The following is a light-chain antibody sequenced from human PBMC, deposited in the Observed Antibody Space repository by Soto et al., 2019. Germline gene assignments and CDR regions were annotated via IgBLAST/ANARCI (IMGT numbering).Light chain of an antibody. CDR2: AAS. Sequence: AIQMTQSPSSLSASVGDRVTITCRASQGIRNDLGWYQQKPGKAPNRLIYAASSLQSVLPSRFSGSGSGTDFTLTISSLQPEDFATYYCLQDYNYPRTFGQGTKLEIK. CDR1: QGIRND. CDR3: LQDYNYPRT. J-gene: IGKJ2*01. V-gene: IGKV1-6*01.